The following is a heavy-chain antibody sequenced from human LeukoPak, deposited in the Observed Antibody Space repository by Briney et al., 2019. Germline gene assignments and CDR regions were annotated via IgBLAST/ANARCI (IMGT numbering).Heavy chain of an antibody. Sequence: PSQTLSLTCTVSGGSISSGVYYWSWIRQHPGKGLEWIGYIYYSGSTYYNPSLKSRVTISLDTSKNQFSLMMTSVTAADTAVYYCARDRRRELLHAFDIWGQGTMVTVSS. D-gene: IGHD1-26*01. CDR2: IYYSGST. CDR1: GGSISSGVYY. CDR3: ARDRRRELLHAFDI. V-gene: IGHV4-31*03. J-gene: IGHJ3*02.